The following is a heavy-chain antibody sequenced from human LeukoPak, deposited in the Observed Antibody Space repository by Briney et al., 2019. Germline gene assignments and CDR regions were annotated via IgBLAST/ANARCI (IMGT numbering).Heavy chain of an antibody. V-gene: IGHV3-9*01. J-gene: IGHJ5*02. Sequence: PGGSLRLSCAASGFTFDDYAMHWVRQAPGKGLEWVSGISWNSGSIGYADSVKGRFTISRDNAKNSLYLQMNSLRAEDTALYYCAKDSNYDILTGSIRFDPWGQGTLVTVSS. CDR3: AKDSNYDILTGSIRFDP. CDR2: ISWNSGSI. D-gene: IGHD3-9*01. CDR1: GFTFDDYA.